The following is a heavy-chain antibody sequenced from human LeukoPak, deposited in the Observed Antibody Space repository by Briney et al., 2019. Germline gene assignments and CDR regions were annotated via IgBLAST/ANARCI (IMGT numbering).Heavy chain of an antibody. CDR3: TRDRGLRLGELSHDY. V-gene: IGHV3-49*03. Sequence: PGRSVRLSGTECRFTFGDYSMCWLRQDPGKGLEGVGFIRSKAYGGTTEYAASVKGSFTISRDDSKRIAYLQRNSLKAEDTAVYYCTRDRGLRLGELSHDYWGQGTLVTVSS. J-gene: IGHJ4*02. CDR1: RFTFGDYS. D-gene: IGHD3-16*02. CDR2: IRSKAYGGTT.